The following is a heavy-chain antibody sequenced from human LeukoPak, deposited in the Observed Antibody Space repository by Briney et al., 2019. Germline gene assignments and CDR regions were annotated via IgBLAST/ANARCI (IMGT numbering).Heavy chain of an antibody. Sequence: GASVKVSCKASGYTFTSYYMRWVRQAPGQGLEWMGIINPSGGSTSYAQKFQGRVTMTRDTSTSTVYMELSSLRSEDTAVYYCARETRSYYYGMDVWGQGTTVTVSS. CDR2: INPSGGST. D-gene: IGHD3-10*01. CDR3: ARETRSYYYGMDV. J-gene: IGHJ6*02. CDR1: GYTFTSYY. V-gene: IGHV1-46*01.